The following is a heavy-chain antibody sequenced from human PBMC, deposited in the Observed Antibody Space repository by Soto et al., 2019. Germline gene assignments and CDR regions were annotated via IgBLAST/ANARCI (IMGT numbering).Heavy chain of an antibody. J-gene: IGHJ4*02. CDR3: ARKEVGATLKDFDY. CDR1: GYTFTSYG. D-gene: IGHD1-26*01. V-gene: IGHV1-18*01. CDR2: ISADNGNT. Sequence: QVQLVQSGAEVKKPGASVKVSCKASGYTFTSYGITWVRQAPGQGLEWMGWISADNGNTNHAQKFQDRVTLTTDTSTTTAYMELRRLRSDDTAVYYCARKEVGATLKDFDYWGQGTLVTVSS.